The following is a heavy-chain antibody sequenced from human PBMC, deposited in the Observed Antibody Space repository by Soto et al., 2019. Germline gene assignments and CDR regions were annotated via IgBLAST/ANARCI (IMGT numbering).Heavy chain of an antibody. Sequence: QVQLQESGPGLVKASETLSLTCTVSGGSMFSYYWSWIRQPAGKGLEWIARIYGSGGTNYNPSLKSRVTMSLDTSKNKFSLRLTSVTAADTAVYYCAREGASSYASRHFDNWGPGTRVTVSS. V-gene: IGHV4-4*07. CDR2: IYGSGGT. D-gene: IGHD3-16*01. J-gene: IGHJ4*02. CDR1: GGSMFSYY. CDR3: AREGASSYASRHFDN.